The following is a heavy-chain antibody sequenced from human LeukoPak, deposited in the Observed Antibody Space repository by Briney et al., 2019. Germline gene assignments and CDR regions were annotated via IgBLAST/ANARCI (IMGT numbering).Heavy chain of an antibody. Sequence: SETLSLTCAVYGGSFSSYYWSWIRQPPGKGLKWIGEINHSGSTNYNPSLKSRVTISVDTSKNQFSLKLSSVTAADTAVYYCARGGKLWFGDPVDYWGQGTLVTVSS. CDR3: ARGGKLWFGDPVDY. J-gene: IGHJ4*02. CDR1: GGSFSSYY. CDR2: INHSGST. V-gene: IGHV4-34*01. D-gene: IGHD3-10*01.